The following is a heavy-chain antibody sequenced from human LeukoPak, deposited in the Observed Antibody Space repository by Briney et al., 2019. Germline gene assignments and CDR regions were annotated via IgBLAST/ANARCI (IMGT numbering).Heavy chain of an antibody. CDR3: ARYRNYYGSGSYYSRFDY. Sequence: PSETLSLTCTVSGYSISSGYYWGWIRQPPGKGLEWIGHIYYSGSTNYNPSLKSRVTISVDTSKNQFSLKLSSVTAADTAVYYCARYRNYYGSGSYYSRFDYWGQGTLVTVSS. CDR1: GYSISSGYY. D-gene: IGHD3-10*01. J-gene: IGHJ4*02. CDR2: IYYSGST. V-gene: IGHV4-61*01.